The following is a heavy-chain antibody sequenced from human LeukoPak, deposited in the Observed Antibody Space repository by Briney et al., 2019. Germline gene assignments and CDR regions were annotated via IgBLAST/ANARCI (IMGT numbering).Heavy chain of an antibody. CDR1: GFTFTSSA. CDR2: IVVGGGNT. D-gene: IGHD1-26*01. CDR3: ARSRCGSYSA. J-gene: IGHJ4*02. Sequence: SVKVSCKASGFTFTSSAVQWVRQARGQRLEWIGWIVVGGGNTNYAQKFQERVTITRDMSTSLVYMELSSLRSEDTAVYYCARSRCGSYSAWGQGSLVTVSS. V-gene: IGHV1-58*01.